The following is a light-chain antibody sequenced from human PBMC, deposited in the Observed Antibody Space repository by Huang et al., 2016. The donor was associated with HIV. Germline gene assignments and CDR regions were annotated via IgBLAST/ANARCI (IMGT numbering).Light chain of an antibody. CDR1: QTISSY. J-gene: IGKJ5*01. CDR2: SAS. CDR3: QQSFTTPGT. Sequence: DIQMTQSPSSLSASVGDRVTITCRARQTISSYLNWYQQTPGRAPKLLIYSASTLQSGVPSRFFGSGSGTVFTLIISNLQPEDFVTYFCQQSFTTPGTFGQGTRLDIK. V-gene: IGKV1-39*01.